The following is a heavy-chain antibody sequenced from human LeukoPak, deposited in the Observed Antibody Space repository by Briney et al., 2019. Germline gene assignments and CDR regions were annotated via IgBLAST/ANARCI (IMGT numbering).Heavy chain of an antibody. CDR3: ARAPKGSEYYDFWSGYYGYYYYMDV. Sequence: ASVKVSCKASGGTFSSYAISWVRQAPGQGLEWMGWMNPNSGNTGYAQKFQGRVTITRNTSISTAYMELSSLRSEDTAVYYCARAPKGSEYYDFWSGYYGYYYYMDVWGKGTTVTVSS. J-gene: IGHJ6*03. V-gene: IGHV1-8*03. D-gene: IGHD3-3*01. CDR2: MNPNSGNT. CDR1: GGTFSSYA.